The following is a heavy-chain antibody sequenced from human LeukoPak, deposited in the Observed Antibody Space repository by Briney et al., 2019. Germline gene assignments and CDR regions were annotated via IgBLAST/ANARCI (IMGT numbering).Heavy chain of an antibody. CDR2: IYYSGGT. Sequence: PSETLSLTCTVSGGSISSSSYYWGWIRQPPGKGLEWIGSIYYSGGTYYNLSLKSRVTISVDTSKNQFSLKLSSVTAADAAVYYCARDLVAAAGMDYFDYWGQGTLVTVSS. CDR1: GGSISSSSYY. J-gene: IGHJ4*02. V-gene: IGHV4-39*02. D-gene: IGHD6-13*01. CDR3: ARDLVAAAGMDYFDY.